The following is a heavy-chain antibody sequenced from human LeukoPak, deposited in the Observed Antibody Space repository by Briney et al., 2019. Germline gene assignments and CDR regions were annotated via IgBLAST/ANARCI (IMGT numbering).Heavy chain of an antibody. CDR2: IQFDGGNK. D-gene: IGHD5-18*01. J-gene: IGHJ4*02. CDR1: GFTFSSYG. Sequence: GGSLRLSCAGSGFTFSSYGIHWVRQAPGKGLEWVAFIQFDGGNKYYADSVKGRFTISRDNSKNTLYLQMNSLRPEDTAVYYCARGATAMVSFYFDYWGRGPWSPSPQ. V-gene: IGHV3-30*02. CDR3: ARGATAMVSFYFDY.